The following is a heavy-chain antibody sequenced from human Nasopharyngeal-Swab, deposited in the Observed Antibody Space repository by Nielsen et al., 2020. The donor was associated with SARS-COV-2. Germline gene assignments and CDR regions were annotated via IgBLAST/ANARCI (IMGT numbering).Heavy chain of an antibody. D-gene: IGHD2-2*01. CDR1: GGSISSYY. CDR2: IYYSGST. CDR3: ARFTSSDWYFDL. J-gene: IGHJ2*01. Sequence: SETLSLTCTVSGGSISSYYWSWIRQPPGKGLEWIGYIYYSGSTNYNPSLKSRVTISVDTSKNQSSLKLSSVTAADTAVYYCARFTSSDWYFDLWGRGTLVTVSS. V-gene: IGHV4-59*01.